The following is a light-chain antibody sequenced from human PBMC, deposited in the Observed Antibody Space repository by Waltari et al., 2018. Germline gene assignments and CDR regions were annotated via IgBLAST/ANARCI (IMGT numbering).Light chain of an antibody. CDR3: SSYAGSNNLGV. CDR1: TSDVGRYNY. J-gene: IGLJ3*02. CDR2: EVT. V-gene: IGLV2-8*01. Sequence: QSALTQPPSASGSPGQSVTISCTGTTSDVGRYNYVSWYQQHPGKAPKLVIYEVTSRPSGVPDRFSGSKSGNTASLTVSGLQAEDEANYYCSSYAGSNNLGVFGGGTKLTVL.